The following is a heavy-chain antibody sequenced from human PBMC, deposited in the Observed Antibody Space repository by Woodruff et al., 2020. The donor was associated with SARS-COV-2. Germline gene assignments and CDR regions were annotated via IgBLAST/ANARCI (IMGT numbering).Heavy chain of an antibody. D-gene: IGHD2-2*01. CDR2: NPKSGNT. CDR3: ARMDTSVPPVKWFDP. J-gene: IGHJ5*02. Sequence: NPKSGNTGAAPNFRGRIIMTRDTSINTAYMELSSLKSEDTAVYYCARMDTSVPPVKWFDPWGLGTLVTVSS. V-gene: IGHV1-8*01.